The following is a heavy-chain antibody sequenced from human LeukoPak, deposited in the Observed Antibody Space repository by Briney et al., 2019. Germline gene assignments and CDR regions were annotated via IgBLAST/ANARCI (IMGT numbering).Heavy chain of an antibody. D-gene: IGHD2-15*01. CDR3: ARRSCSGGTCYESRGWFDS. CDR1: GYSISSGYF. J-gene: IGHJ5*01. Sequence: SETLSLTCTVSGYSISSGYFWGWIRQPPGKGLEWIGSFYHSGITYYNPSLKSRVTISVEMSKNQFSLKLSSVTAADTAVYYCARRSCSGGTCYESRGWFDSWGQGTLVTVSS. V-gene: IGHV4-38-2*02. CDR2: FYHSGIT.